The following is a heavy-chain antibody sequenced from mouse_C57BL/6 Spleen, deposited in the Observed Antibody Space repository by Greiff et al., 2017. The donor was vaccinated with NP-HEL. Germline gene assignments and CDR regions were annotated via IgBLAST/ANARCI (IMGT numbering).Heavy chain of an antibody. J-gene: IGHJ2*01. D-gene: IGHD1-1*01. Sequence: EVKLVESEGGLVQPGSSMKLSCTASGFTFSDYYMAWVRQVPEKGLEWVANINYDGSSTYYLDSLKSRFIISRDNAKNILYLQMSSLKSEDTATYYCASDRRAYGSSYFDYWGQGTTLTVSS. CDR2: INYDGSST. V-gene: IGHV5-16*01. CDR1: GFTFSDYY. CDR3: ASDRRAYGSSYFDY.